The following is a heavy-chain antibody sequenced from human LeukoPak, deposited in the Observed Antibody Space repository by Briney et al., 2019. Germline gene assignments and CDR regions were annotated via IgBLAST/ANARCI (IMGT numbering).Heavy chain of an antibody. CDR2: INHSGST. CDR1: GGSFSGYY. CDR3: ARGLVGAHQQ. Sequence: SVTLSLTCAVYGGSFSGYYWSWIRRPPGKGLEWIGEINHSGSTNYNPSLKSRVTISVDTSKNQFSLKLSSVTAADTAVYYCARGLVGAHQQWGQGTLVTVSS. V-gene: IGHV4-34*01. D-gene: IGHD1-26*01. J-gene: IGHJ4*02.